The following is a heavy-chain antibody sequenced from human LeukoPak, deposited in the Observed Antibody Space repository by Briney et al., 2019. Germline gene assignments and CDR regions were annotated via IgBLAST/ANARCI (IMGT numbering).Heavy chain of an antibody. CDR3: ARSLVLGAFDI. J-gene: IGHJ3*02. Sequence: PSETLSLTCAVSGGSISSSNWWSWVRQPPGKGLEWIGYIYYSGSPNYNPSLKSRVTISVDTSKNQFSLKLPSVTAADTAVYYCARSLVLGAFDIWGQGTMVTVSS. CDR2: IYYSGSP. V-gene: IGHV4-4*02. CDR1: GGSISSSNW.